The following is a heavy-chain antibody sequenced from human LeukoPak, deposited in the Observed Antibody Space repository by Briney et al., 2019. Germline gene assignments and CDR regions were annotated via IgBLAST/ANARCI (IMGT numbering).Heavy chain of an antibody. CDR3: ARGSRLRYLGGWFDP. Sequence: GGSLRLSCAASGFTFSSYAMHWVRQAPGKGLEYVSAISSNGGSTYYANSVKGRFTISRDNSKNTLYLQMGSLRAEGMAVYYCARGSRLRYLGGWFDPWGQGTLVTVSS. CDR1: GFTFSSYA. D-gene: IGHD3-9*01. CDR2: ISSNGGST. J-gene: IGHJ5*02. V-gene: IGHV3-64*01.